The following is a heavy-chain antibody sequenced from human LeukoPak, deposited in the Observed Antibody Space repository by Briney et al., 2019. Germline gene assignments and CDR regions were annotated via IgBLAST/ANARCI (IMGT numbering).Heavy chain of an antibody. V-gene: IGHV1-2*02. CDR2: INPKNGGT. CDR1: GYTFTGYY. D-gene: IGHD5-18*01. Sequence: ASVKVSCKPSGYTFTGYYMHWVRQPPGQGLEWMGWINPKNGGTNSAQKFQGRVTMTWDTSINTAYMELSRLTSDDTAVYYCARLGRQDTFMVWGQGTLVTVSS. CDR3: ARLGRQDTFMV. J-gene: IGHJ4*02.